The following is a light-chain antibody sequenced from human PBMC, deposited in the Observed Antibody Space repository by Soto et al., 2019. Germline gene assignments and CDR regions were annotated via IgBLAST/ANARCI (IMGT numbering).Light chain of an antibody. CDR1: SSDVGGYNY. CDR3: NSYTTSNTRQIV. CDR2: DVS. V-gene: IGLV2-14*01. J-gene: IGLJ1*01. Sequence: QSALTQPASVSGSPGQSITISCTGTSSDVGGYNYVSWYQQHPGKAPKFMIYDVSNRPSGLSTRFSGSKSGNTASLTISGLQAEDEADYYCNSYTTSNTRQIVFGTGTKLTVL.